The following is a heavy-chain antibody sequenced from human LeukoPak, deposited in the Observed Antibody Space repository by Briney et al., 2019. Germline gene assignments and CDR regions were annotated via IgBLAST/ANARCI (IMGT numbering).Heavy chain of an antibody. CDR1: GYTFTSYG. J-gene: IGHJ5*02. D-gene: IGHD3-10*01. V-gene: IGHV1-18*01. CDR2: ISAYNGNT. CDR3: ARTLYYYGSGSPNWFDP. Sequence: GASVKVSCKASGYTFTSYGISWVRQAPGQGLEWMGWISAYNGNTNYAQKLQGRVTMTTDTSTSTAYMELRSLRSDDTAVYYCARTLYYYGSGSPNWFDPWGQEPWSPSPQ.